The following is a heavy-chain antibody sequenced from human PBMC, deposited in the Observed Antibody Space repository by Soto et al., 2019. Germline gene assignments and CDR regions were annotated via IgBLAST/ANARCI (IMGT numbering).Heavy chain of an antibody. CDR2: TYPGDSYT. CDR3: ARWAHLGDPSYSSRTKDYYYGMDV. D-gene: IGHD6-13*01. Sequence: GESLKISCKGSGYSFTDHWIGWVRQLPGKGLEWMGITYPGDSYTSYSPSFQGHVTISADKPLSTAYLHWSSLKASDTAMYYCARWAHLGDPSYSSRTKDYYYGMDVWGQGTTVTVSS. J-gene: IGHJ6*02. CDR1: GYSFTDHW. V-gene: IGHV5-51*01.